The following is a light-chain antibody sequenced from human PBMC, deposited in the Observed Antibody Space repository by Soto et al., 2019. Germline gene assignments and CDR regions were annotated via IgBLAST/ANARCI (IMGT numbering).Light chain of an antibody. Sequence: EVVMTQSPATLSVSPGDRVTFSCRASQTVSTHVAWYQQKPGQPPRLLIYGASTRATGVPARFSGGGSGTEFTLTINSLQPEDFATYFCLQHNSYSWTFGQGTKVEIK. CDR2: GAS. CDR1: QTVSTH. J-gene: IGKJ1*01. V-gene: IGKV3-15*01. CDR3: LQHNSYSWT.